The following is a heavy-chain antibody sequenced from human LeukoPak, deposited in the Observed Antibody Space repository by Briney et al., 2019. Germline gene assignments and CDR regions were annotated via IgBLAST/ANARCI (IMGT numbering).Heavy chain of an antibody. J-gene: IGHJ5*02. V-gene: IGHV3-30*04. CDR1: GFTFRSYA. CDR2: ISYDGSKK. CDR3: ARDHT. Sequence: GGSLRLSCAGSGFTFRSYAMHWVRQAPGKGLEWVAVISYDGSKKYYADSVKGRFTISRDNSKNTLYLQMNSLRAEDTAVYYCARDHTWGQGTLVTVSS.